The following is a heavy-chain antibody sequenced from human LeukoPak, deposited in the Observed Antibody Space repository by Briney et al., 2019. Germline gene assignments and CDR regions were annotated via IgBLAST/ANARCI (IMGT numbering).Heavy chain of an antibody. V-gene: IGHV3-21*01. J-gene: IGHJ4*02. Sequence: PGGSLRLSCAASGFTFSSYSMNWVRQAPGKGLEWVSSISSSSSYIYYADSVKGRFTISRGNAKNSLYLQMNSLRAEDTAVYYCARDHVAVAGCIDYWGQGTLVTVSS. CDR2: ISSSSSYI. CDR3: ARDHVAVAGCIDY. CDR1: GFTFSSYS. D-gene: IGHD6-19*01.